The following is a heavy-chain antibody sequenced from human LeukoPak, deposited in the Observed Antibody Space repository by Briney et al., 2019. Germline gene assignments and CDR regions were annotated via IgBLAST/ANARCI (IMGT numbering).Heavy chain of an antibody. V-gene: IGHV3-11*01. D-gene: IGHD1-26*01. J-gene: IGHJ4*02. CDR3: ARGASGATTFFDY. CDR2: ISSSGSTI. Sequence: GGSLRLSCAASGFTVSSNYMSWVRQAPGKGLEWVSYISSSGSTIYYADSVKGRFTISRDNAKNSLYLQMNSLRAEDTAVYYCARGASGATTFFDYWGQGTLVTVSS. CDR1: GFTVSSNY.